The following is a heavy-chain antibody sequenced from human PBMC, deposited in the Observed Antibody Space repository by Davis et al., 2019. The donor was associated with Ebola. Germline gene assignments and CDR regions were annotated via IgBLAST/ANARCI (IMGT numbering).Heavy chain of an antibody. CDR3: ARGVFVDTAMVGLYYYYGMDV. D-gene: IGHD5-18*01. V-gene: IGHV4-34*01. J-gene: IGHJ6*02. Sequence: SFSSYAMSWVRQPPGKGLEWIGEINHSGSTNYNPSLKSRVTISVDTSKNQFSLKLSSVTAADTAVYYCARGVFVDTAMVGLYYYYGMDVWGQGTTVTVSS. CDR1: SFSSYA. CDR2: INHSGST.